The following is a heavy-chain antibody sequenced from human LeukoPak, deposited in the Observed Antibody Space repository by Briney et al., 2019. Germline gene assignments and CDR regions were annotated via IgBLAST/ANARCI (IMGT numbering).Heavy chain of an antibody. Sequence: PGGSLRLSCAASGFTFSDYAMNWVRQAPGKGLEWISYISRSGGTILYADSVKGRFTISRDNAKNSVYLQMNSLSDEDTAVYYCARDLFRGESWSGPAWGQGTLATVSS. D-gene: IGHD3-3*01. CDR3: ARDLFRGESWSGPA. CDR2: ISRSGGTI. J-gene: IGHJ5*02. V-gene: IGHV3-48*02. CDR1: GFTFSDYA.